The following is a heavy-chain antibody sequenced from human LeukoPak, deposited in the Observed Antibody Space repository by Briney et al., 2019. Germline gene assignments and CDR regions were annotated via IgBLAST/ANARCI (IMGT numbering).Heavy chain of an antibody. D-gene: IGHD4-17*01. V-gene: IGHV3-7*05. CDR3: ASANYGDYPFSVDY. CDR2: IKQDGSEK. CDR1: GFTFSSYW. J-gene: IGHJ4*02. Sequence: GGSLRLSCAASGFTFSSYWMSWVRQAPGKGLEWVANIKQDGSEKYYVDSVKGRFTISRDNAKNSLHLQMNSLRAEDTAVYYCASANYGDYPFSVDYWGQGTLVTVSS.